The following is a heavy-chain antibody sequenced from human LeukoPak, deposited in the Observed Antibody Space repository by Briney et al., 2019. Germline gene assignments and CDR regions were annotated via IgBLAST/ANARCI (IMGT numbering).Heavy chain of an antibody. CDR3: AKTQWKVGATDYFDY. Sequence: GGSLRLSCAASGFAFNNYAMTWVRQAPGKGLEWVSNTNDNGGQTHYADSVKGRFTISRENSKNTLFLQMDSLRAEDTAVYYCAKTQWKVGATDYFDYWGQGILVTVSS. CDR2: TNDNGGQT. J-gene: IGHJ4*02. V-gene: IGHV3-23*01. D-gene: IGHD1-26*01. CDR1: GFAFNNYA.